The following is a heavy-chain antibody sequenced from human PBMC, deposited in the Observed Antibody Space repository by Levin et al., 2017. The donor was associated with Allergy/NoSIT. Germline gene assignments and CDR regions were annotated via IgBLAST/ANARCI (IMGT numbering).Heavy chain of an antibody. D-gene: IGHD7-27*01. CDR1: GGTLSNNA. CDR2: IIPMFGKA. V-gene: IGHV1-69*06. J-gene: IGHJ3*01. Sequence: SVKVSCKAFGGTLSNNAISWVRQAPGQGLEWMGGIIPMFGKATYAQQFQGRVTITADKSTSTAYMQLSGRRSEDTDVYFCARDGDRKGRGPYDAFEFWGQGTVVAVSS. CDR3: ARDGDRKGRGPYDAFEF.